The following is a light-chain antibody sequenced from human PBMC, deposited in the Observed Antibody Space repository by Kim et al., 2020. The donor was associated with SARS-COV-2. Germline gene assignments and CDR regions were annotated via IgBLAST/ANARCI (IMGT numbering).Light chain of an antibody. CDR3: QQSYSMWT. CDR2: AAS. CDR1: QSISVY. V-gene: IGKV1-39*01. Sequence: SASVGDRVTITCRASQSISVYLNWYQHKPGKAPKLLIYAASSLQSGVPSRFSGGGSGTEFSLTISSLRPEDIATYYCQQSYSMWTFGQGTKVDIK. J-gene: IGKJ1*01.